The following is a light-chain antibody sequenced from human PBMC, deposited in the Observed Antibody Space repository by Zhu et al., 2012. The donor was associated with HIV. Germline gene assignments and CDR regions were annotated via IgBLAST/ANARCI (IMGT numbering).Light chain of an antibody. Sequence: EIVLTQSPDTLSLSPGERATLSCRASQTVTSRYLAWYQQRPGQAPRLLIYGASSRATAIPDRFSGSGSGTDFTLNIDGLEPEDFAVYYCQHYSGSPPWTFGQGTKVEVK. CDR1: QTVTSRY. CDR2: GAS. CDR3: QHYSGSPPWT. V-gene: IGKV3-20*01. J-gene: IGKJ1*01.